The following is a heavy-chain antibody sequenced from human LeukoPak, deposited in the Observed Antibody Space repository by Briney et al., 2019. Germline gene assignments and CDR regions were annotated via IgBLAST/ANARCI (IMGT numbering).Heavy chain of an antibody. Sequence: PSETLSLTCAVSGDSISSSNWWSWDRQPPGKGLEWIGEIYHSGSTTYNPSLESRVTISMDESKNQFSLKLSSVTAADTAVYYCARRGSRAAGGTPDLRYWGQGTLVTVSS. CDR1: GDSISSSNW. CDR2: IYHSGST. V-gene: IGHV4-4*02. CDR3: ARRGSRAAGGTPDLRY. D-gene: IGHD6-13*01. J-gene: IGHJ4*02.